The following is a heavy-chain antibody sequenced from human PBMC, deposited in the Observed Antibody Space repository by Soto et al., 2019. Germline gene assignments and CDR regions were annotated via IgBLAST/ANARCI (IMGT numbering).Heavy chain of an antibody. CDR3: AKDALWGIISPTHDH. Sequence: EVQLLESGGGLVQPGGSLRLSCAVSGFTFRSSPMSWVRRAPGKGLEWVSGINGGDDSKHYAESVRGRFTITRDHSKNTRLLQMNSLRAEDTAIYYCAKDALWGIISPTHDHLGQGTLVTVSS. J-gene: IGHJ4*02. CDR2: INGGDDSK. CDR1: GFTFRSSP. D-gene: IGHD3-16*01. V-gene: IGHV3-23*01.